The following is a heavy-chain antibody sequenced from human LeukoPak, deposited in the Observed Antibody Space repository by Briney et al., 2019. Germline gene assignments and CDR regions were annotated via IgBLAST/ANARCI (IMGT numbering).Heavy chain of an antibody. V-gene: IGHV4-38-2*02. CDR2: IYNSGST. CDR1: GYSISSGYY. Sequence: PSETLSLTCTVSGYSISSGYYWGWIRQPPGEGLEGIYNIYNSGSTYYNPSLKSRVTISVDTSKNQFSLRLSSVTAAETAVYYCARLAATGAAAGVFDFGGQGTLVTVSS. CDR3: ARLAATGAAAGVFDF. J-gene: IGHJ4*02. D-gene: IGHD7-27*01.